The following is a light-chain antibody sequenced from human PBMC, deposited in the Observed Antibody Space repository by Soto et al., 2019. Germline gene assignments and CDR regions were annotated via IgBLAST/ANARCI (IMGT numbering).Light chain of an antibody. CDR3: QQRSNWALTRT. CDR1: QSVSSY. J-gene: IGKJ4*01. V-gene: IGKV3-11*01. Sequence: EIVLTQSPATLSLSPGERATLSCRASQSVSSYLAWYQQKPGQAPRLLIYDASNRATGIPARFSGSGSGTDFTLTISSLEPEDFAVYYCQQRSNWALTRTFGGGTKVEIK. CDR2: DAS.